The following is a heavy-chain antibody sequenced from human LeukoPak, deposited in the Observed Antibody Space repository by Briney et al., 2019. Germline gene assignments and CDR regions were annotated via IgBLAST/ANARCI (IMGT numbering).Heavy chain of an antibody. V-gene: IGHV1-18*01. D-gene: IGHD1-26*01. CDR1: GYTFSSSG. CDR3: ARAPKGSGSYNGDY. J-gene: IGHJ4*02. Sequence: ASVKASCKASGYTFSSSGITWVRQAPGQGLEWMGWISTYNGNTDYAPKLQGRVTMTTDTSTSTAYMELRSLTSDDTAVYYCARAPKGSGSYNGDYWGQGTLVTVSS. CDR2: ISTYNGNT.